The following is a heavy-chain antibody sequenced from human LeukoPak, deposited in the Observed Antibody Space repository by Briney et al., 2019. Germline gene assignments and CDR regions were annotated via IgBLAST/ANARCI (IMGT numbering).Heavy chain of an antibody. V-gene: IGHV4-38-2*02. J-gene: IGHJ4*02. CDR3: ARAPGIAAAGTWADY. D-gene: IGHD6-13*01. CDR1: GYSISSGYY. Sequence: SETLSLTCTVSGYSISSGYYWGWIRQPPGKGLEWIGSIYHSGSTYYNPSLKSRVTISVDTSKNQFSLKLSSVTAADTAVYYCARAPGIAAAGTWADYWGQGTLVTVSS. CDR2: IYHSGST.